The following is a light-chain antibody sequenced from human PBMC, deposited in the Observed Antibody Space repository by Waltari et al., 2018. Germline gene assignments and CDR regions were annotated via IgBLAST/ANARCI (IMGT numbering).Light chain of an antibody. V-gene: IGKV3-11*01. J-gene: IGKJ1*01. CDR3: QQRSNWPRT. Sequence: EIVLTPSPATLSLSPGERATLSCKASQSITIYLAWSQQRPGQAPRLLIFGTSPRAPGSPAMFRVSGSGTDFTLTISSLEPEDFAVYDGQQRSNWPRTFGQGTKVETK. CDR1: QSITIY. CDR2: GTS.